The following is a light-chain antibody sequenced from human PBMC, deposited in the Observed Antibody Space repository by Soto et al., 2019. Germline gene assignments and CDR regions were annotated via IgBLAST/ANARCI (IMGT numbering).Light chain of an antibody. CDR2: DVS. Sequence: QSALTQPASVSGSPGQSITISCTGTSSDVGGYTYVSWYQQHPGSAPKLMIFDVSNRPSRVSRRFSGSKSGNTASLTISGLQAEDEDDYYCSSYTSSSPYVFGTGTKLTVL. V-gene: IGLV2-14*01. CDR3: SSYTSSSPYV. CDR1: SSDVGGYTY. J-gene: IGLJ1*01.